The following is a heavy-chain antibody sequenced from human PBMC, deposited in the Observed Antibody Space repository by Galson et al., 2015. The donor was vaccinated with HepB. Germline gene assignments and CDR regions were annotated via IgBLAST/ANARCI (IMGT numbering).Heavy chain of an antibody. Sequence: SLRLSCAASGFTFKNYDMNWVRQTPGKGLEWISYISSDGSINSYTDSVKGRFTIPRANGDNSLYLQMNSLTAADTAVYYCARAQNYRDEVLNFDRWGRGTLVIVAS. CDR2: ISSDGSIN. CDR1: GFTFKNYD. CDR3: ARAQNYRDEVLNFDR. V-gene: IGHV3-48*03. D-gene: IGHD4-17*01. J-gene: IGHJ2*01.